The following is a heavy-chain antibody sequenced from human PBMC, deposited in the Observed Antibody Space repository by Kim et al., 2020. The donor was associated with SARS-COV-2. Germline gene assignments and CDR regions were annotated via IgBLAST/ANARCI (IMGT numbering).Heavy chain of an antibody. D-gene: IGHD3-9*01. J-gene: IGHJ4*02. CDR2: ISAYNGNT. CDR3: ARDRRLRYFDWLLDMDY. Sequence: ASVKVSCKASGYTFTSYGISWVRQAPGQGLEWMGWISAYNGNTNYAQKLQGRVTMTTDTSTSTAYMELRSLRSDDTAVYYCARDRRLRYFDWLLDMDYWGQGTLVTVSS. V-gene: IGHV1-18*04. CDR1: GYTFTSYG.